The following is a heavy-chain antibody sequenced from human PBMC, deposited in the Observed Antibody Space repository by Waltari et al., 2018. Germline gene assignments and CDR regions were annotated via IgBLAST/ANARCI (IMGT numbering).Heavy chain of an antibody. CDR1: GFSLTTSGMR. CDR3: ARTLAYGGFLDC. Sequence: QVTLKESGPALVKPTQTLTLTCTLSGFSLTTSGMRVNWIRQPPGKALEWLGRIDCDDDKFYNKALRPRLTISKNTSKNQVVLTMTNMDPVDTGNYDCARTLAYGGFLDCWGQGTLVTVSS. CDR2: IDCDDDK. V-gene: IGHV2-70D*14. J-gene: IGHJ4*02. D-gene: IGHD3-10*01.